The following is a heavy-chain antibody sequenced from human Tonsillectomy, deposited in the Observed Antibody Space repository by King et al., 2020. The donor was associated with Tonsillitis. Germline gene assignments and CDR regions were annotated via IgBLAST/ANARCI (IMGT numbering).Heavy chain of an antibody. CDR1: GFTFSSYS. Sequence: VQLVESGGGLVQPGGSLRLSCAASGFTFSSYSMNWVRQAPGKGLEWVSYISRSSSTIYYADSVKGRFTISRDNAKNSLYLQMNSLRAEDTAVDYCARLRTYYYDSSAEPRWGMDVWGQGTTVPVSS. CDR3: ARLRTYYYDSSAEPRWGMDV. CDR2: ISRSSSTI. V-gene: IGHV3-48*01. D-gene: IGHD3-22*01. J-gene: IGHJ6*02.